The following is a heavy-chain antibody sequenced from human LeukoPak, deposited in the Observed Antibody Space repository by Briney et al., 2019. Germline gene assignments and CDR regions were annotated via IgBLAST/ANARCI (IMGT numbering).Heavy chain of an antibody. Sequence: SQTLSLTCTVSGGSISSGSYYWSWIRQPAGKGLEWIGRMYTSGSTNYKPSLKSRVTISVDTSKNQFSLKLSSVTAADTAVYYCARQPPYYGSGSYYGYWGQGTLVTVSS. CDR3: ARQPPYYGSGSYYGY. CDR1: GGSISSGSYY. J-gene: IGHJ4*02. CDR2: MYTSGST. V-gene: IGHV4-61*02. D-gene: IGHD3-10*01.